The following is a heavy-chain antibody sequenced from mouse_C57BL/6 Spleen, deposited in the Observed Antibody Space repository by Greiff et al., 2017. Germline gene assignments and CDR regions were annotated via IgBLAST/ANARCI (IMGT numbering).Heavy chain of an antibody. Sequence: QVQLQQSGAELVKPGASVKISCKASGYTFTDYYITWVKQRPGQGLEWVGKIGPGSGSTYYNEPVKGKATLPADKSSSTAYMQLSSLTSEDSAVYFCARYRQIRPPSYAMDYWGQGTSVTVSA. CDR2: IGPGSGST. CDR3: ARYRQIRPPSYAMDY. V-gene: IGHV1-77*01. D-gene: IGHD3-2*02. CDR1: GYTFTDYY. J-gene: IGHJ4*01.